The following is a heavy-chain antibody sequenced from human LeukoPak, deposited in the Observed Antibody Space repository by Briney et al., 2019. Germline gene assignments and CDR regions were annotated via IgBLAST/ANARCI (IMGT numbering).Heavy chain of an antibody. J-gene: IGHJ6*03. CDR3: ARWGCSGGSCHRYYYYYYMDV. CDR2: ISSSGSNI. CDR1: GFTFDDYG. D-gene: IGHD2-15*01. Sequence: GGSLRLSCADSGFTFDDYGMSWVRQAPGKGLEWVSYISSSGSNIYYADSVKGRFTISRDNAKNSLYLQMNSLRAEDTAVYYWARWGCSGGSCHRYYYYYYMDVWGKGTTVTVSS. V-gene: IGHV3-48*04.